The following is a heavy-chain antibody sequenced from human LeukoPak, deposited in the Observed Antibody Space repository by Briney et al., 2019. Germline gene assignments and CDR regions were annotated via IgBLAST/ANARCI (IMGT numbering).Heavy chain of an antibody. CDR2: IGGSGGST. V-gene: IGHV3-23*01. CDR1: GFTFSSYA. J-gene: IGHJ4*02. Sequence: GGSLRLSCAASGFTFSSYAMSWVRQAPGKGLEWVSAIGGSGGSTYYADSVKGRFTISRDNSKNTLYLQMNSLRAEDTAVYYCAKVRETRYSSSWYYFDYWGQGTLVTVSS. D-gene: IGHD6-13*01. CDR3: AKVRETRYSSSWYYFDY.